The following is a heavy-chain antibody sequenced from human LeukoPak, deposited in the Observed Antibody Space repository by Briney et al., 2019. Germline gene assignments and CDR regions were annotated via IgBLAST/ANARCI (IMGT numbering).Heavy chain of an antibody. D-gene: IGHD3-22*01. CDR3: ARASTWVPGKDSSGYYYPYAFDI. V-gene: IGHV3-30*14. J-gene: IGHJ3*02. CDR1: EFTFSSYA. Sequence: PGTSLRLSCAASEFTFSSYAMHWVRQAPGKGLEWVAAISYDGSDKYYADSVKGRFTTSRDNSKNTLYLQVNNLRGEDTAVYHCARASTWVPGKDSSGYYYPYAFDIWGQGTMVTVSS. CDR2: ISYDGSDK.